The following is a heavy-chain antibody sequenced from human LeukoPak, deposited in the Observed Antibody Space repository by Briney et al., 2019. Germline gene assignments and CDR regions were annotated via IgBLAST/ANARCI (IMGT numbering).Heavy chain of an antibody. D-gene: IGHD3-9*01. CDR2: ISSSSSYM. CDR1: GFTFSSYS. J-gene: IGHJ4*02. Sequence: GGSLRLSCAASGFTFSSYSMNWVRQAPGKGLEWVSSISSSSSYMYYADSVKGRFTISRDNAKNSLYLQMNSLRAEDTAVYYCASEFLYYDILTGYPTHNFFDYWGQGTLVTVSS. V-gene: IGHV3-21*01. CDR3: ASEFLYYDILTGYPTHNFFDY.